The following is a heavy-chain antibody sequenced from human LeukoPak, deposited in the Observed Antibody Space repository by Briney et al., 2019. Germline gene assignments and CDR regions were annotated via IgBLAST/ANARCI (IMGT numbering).Heavy chain of an antibody. CDR2: ISESGDKT. Sequence: PGVSLRLSCAASGFTFNLFAMNWVRQAPGKGLEWVSLISESGDKTYYADSVKGRFTISRDNSKSTLFLQMNSLRAEDTALYYCAKGAWFDNWGQGTLVTISS. V-gene: IGHV3-23*01. J-gene: IGHJ4*02. CDR1: GFTFNLFA. CDR3: AKGAWFDN.